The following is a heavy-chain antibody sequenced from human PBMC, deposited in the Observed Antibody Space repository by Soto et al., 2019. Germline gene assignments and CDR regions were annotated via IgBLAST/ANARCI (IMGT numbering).Heavy chain of an antibody. CDR1: GYTFTSYA. V-gene: IGHV1-3*01. CDR2: INAGNGNT. Sequence: QVQLVQSGAEVKKPGASVKVSCKASGYTFTSYAMHWVRQAPGQRLEWMGWINAGNGNTKYSQKFQGRVTITRDTSASTAYMELSSLRSEDTAVYYCARDLVWDPAITYGMDVWGQGTTVTVSS. D-gene: IGHD3-16*01. CDR3: ARDLVWDPAITYGMDV. J-gene: IGHJ6*02.